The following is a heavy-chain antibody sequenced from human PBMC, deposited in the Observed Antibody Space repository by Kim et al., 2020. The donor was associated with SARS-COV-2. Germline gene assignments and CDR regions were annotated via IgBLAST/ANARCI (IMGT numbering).Heavy chain of an antibody. J-gene: IGHJ5*02. Sequence: SVKVSCKASGGTFSSYAISWVRQAPGQGLEWMGGIIPIFGTANYAQKFQGRVTITADESTSTAYMELSSLRSEDTAVYYCARDLMGYGSGGNWFDPWGQGTLVTVSS. V-gene: IGHV1-69*13. CDR3: ARDLMGYGSGGNWFDP. CDR1: GGTFSSYA. D-gene: IGHD3-10*01. CDR2: IIPIFGTA.